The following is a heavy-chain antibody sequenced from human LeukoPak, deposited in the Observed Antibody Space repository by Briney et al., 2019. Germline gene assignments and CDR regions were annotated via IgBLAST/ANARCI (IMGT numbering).Heavy chain of an antibody. CDR3: ARDRSIAARPDAFDI. D-gene: IGHD6-6*01. V-gene: IGHV4-4*07. CDR1: GGSISSYY. Sequence: SETLSLTCTVSGGSISSYYWSWIRQPAEKGLEWIGRIYTSASTNYNPSLKSRVTMSVDTSKIQFSLKLSSVTAADTAVYYCARDRSIAARPDAFDIWGQGTMVTVSS. J-gene: IGHJ3*02. CDR2: IYTSAST.